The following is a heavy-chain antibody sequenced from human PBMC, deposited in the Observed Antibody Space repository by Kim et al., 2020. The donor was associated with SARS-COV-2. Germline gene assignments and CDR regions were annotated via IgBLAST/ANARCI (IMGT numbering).Heavy chain of an antibody. J-gene: IGHJ6*02. Sequence: WENLSLTCTVSGDSISSYYWSWIRQPPGKRLEWIGYIYYSGSSNYNPSLKRPFTISVETSKNQFSLKLTSAPAADTAVYYCARFRLNSGRNYGYTYYGMDVWGQGTPVTVSS. CDR3: ARFRLNSGRNYGYTYYGMDV. D-gene: IGHD1-26*01. V-gene: IGHV4-59*01. CDR1: GDSISSYY. CDR2: IYYSGSS.